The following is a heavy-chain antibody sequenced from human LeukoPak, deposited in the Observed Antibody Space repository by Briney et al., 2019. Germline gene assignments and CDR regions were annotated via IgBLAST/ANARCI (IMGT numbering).Heavy chain of an antibody. CDR1: GFTFSSYA. J-gene: IGHJ4*02. CDR2: ISGSGGST. V-gene: IGHV3-23*01. CDR3: ARGYSSGWSGYFDY. D-gene: IGHD6-19*01. Sequence: GGSLRLSCAASGFTFSSYAMSWVRQAPGKGLEWVSAISGSGGSTYYADSVKGRFTISRHNSKNTLYLQMNSLRAEDTAVYYCARGYSSGWSGYFDYWGQGTLVTVSS.